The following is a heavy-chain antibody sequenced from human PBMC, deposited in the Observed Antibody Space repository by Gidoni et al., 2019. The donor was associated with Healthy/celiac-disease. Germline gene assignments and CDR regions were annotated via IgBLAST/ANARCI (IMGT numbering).Heavy chain of an antibody. CDR2: INPNSGGT. CDR3: ARGQAVAGPYYYYGMDV. CDR1: GYPFTGYY. V-gene: IGHV1-2*04. Sequence: QVQLVQSGAEVKKPGASVKVSCQASGYPFTGYYLHWVRQAPGQGLEWMGWINPNSGGTNYAQKFQGWVTMTRDTAIRTAYMELSRLRSDDTAVYYCARGQAVAGPYYYYGMDVWGQGTTVTVSS. J-gene: IGHJ6*02. D-gene: IGHD6-19*01.